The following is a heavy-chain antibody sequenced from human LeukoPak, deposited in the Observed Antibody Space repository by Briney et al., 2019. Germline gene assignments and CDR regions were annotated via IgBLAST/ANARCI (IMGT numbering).Heavy chain of an antibody. CDR1: GFTFSNYG. J-gene: IGHJ4*02. CDR2: IRYDGSNE. CDR3: ARDAGKGSKDFEFDY. V-gene: IGHV3-30*02. D-gene: IGHD1-14*01. Sequence: GGSLRLSCAASGFTFSNYGMHWVRQAPGKGLEWVAFIRYDGSNEYYADSVKGRFTISRDNSKNTLYLQMNSLRAEDTAVYYCARDAGKGSKDFEFDYWGQGVRVIVSS.